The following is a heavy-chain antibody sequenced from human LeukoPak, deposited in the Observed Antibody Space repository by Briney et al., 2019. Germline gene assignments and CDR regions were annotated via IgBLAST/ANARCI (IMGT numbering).Heavy chain of an antibody. V-gene: IGHV3-7*01. D-gene: IGHD3-16*02. Sequence: PGGSLRLSCAASGFTFSTYWMSWVRQAPGKGLEWVANIKQDGSEKYYVDSVKGRFTISRDNAKNSLYLQMNSLRADDTAVYYCVRDRGISFYFDYWGQGTLVTVSS. J-gene: IGHJ4*02. CDR1: GFTFSTYW. CDR2: IKQDGSEK. CDR3: VRDRGISFYFDY.